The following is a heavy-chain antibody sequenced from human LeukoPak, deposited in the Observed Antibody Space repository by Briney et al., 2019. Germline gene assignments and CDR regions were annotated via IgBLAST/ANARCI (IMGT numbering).Heavy chain of an antibody. D-gene: IGHD2-8*02. CDR2: VGGRGGPRT. Sequence: GRSLRLSCAASGFNFSRYSMAWVRQAPGRGLEWVSAVGGRGGPRTFYADSVQGRFTVSRDNSRDTVYLQMDSLGAEDTAIYYCAKEGLLGGYYFDLWGQGALVTVSS. V-gene: IGHV3-23*01. CDR3: AKEGLLGGYYFDL. J-gene: IGHJ4*02. CDR1: GFNFSRYS.